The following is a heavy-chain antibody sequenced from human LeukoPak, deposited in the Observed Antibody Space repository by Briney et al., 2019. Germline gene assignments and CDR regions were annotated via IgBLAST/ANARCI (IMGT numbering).Heavy chain of an antibody. CDR2: IYYSGST. CDR1: GGSISSYY. D-gene: IGHD3-22*01. J-gene: IGHJ3*01. Sequence: SETLSLTCTVSGGSISSYYWSWIRQPPGKGLEWIGYIYYSGSTNYNPSLKSRVTISVDTSKNQFSLKLSSVTAADTAVYYCARGGGVGDSSGYYPWAEWGQGTMVTVSS. CDR3: ARGGGVGDSSGYYPWAE. V-gene: IGHV4-59*12.